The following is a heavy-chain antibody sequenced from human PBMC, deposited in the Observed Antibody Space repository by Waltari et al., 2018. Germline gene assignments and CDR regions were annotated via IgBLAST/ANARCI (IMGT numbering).Heavy chain of an antibody. CDR3: ARDTRAYGDDAFDI. D-gene: IGHD2-21*01. Sequence: QVQLQESGPGLVKPSQTLSLTCTVSGGSISSGDYYWIWISQPPGKGLAWIGIIYYRGSPYYNPSTRRRVTKPVDTSKNQFSLKLSSWTAADTAVYYCARDTRAYGDDAFDIWGQGTMVTVSS. V-gene: IGHV4-30-4*08. CDR2: IYYRGSP. J-gene: IGHJ3*02. CDR1: GGSISSGDYY.